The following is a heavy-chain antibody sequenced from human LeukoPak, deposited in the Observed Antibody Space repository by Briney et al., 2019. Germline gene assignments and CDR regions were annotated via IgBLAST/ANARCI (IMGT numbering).Heavy chain of an antibody. Sequence: PSETLSLTCTVSGGSINSYWSWIRQPAGKGLEWIGRISGSGTITYNPALQSRLSISIDTSKNQFSLKLMSVTAEDTAVYYCAREFPCGGDCYFFDYWGQGTLVTVSS. V-gene: IGHV4-4*07. J-gene: IGHJ4*02. CDR2: ISGSGTI. CDR3: AREFPCGGDCYFFDY. D-gene: IGHD2-21*02. CDR1: GGSINSY.